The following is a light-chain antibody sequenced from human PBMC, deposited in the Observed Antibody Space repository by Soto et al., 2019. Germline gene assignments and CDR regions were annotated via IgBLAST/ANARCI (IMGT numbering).Light chain of an antibody. CDR3: SSLTGSSTSVL. V-gene: IGLV2-14*01. CDR1: SSDVGGYNY. J-gene: IGLJ2*01. Sequence: QSVLTQPASVSGAPGQSITISCTGTSSDVGGYNYVSWYQQHTGQAPKLMIYGVTNRPSGISNRFSGSKSGNTASLTISGLQAEDEADYYCSSLTGSSTSVLFGGGTKLTVL. CDR2: GVT.